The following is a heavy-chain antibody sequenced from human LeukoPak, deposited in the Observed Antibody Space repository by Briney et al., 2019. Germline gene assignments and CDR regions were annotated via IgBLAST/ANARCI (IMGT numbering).Heavy chain of an antibody. CDR2: IRNKADNYAT. J-gene: IGHJ4*02. CDR3: TRLTMTTDSFDY. D-gene: IGHD4-17*01. Sequence: LPGGALRLSCTASGFTFSDSAIHWVRQASGKGLEWVGRIRNKADNYATAYSASVKGRFTISRDDSKNTAYLQMNSLKTEDTAVYFCTRLTMTTDSFDYWGQGTLVTVSS. CDR1: GFTFSDSA. V-gene: IGHV3-73*01.